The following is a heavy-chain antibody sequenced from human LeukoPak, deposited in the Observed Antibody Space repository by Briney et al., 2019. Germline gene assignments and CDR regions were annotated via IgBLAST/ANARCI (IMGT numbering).Heavy chain of an antibody. V-gene: IGHV3-33*01. CDR1: GFTFSSYG. J-gene: IGHJ4*02. Sequence: GGSLRLSCAASGFTFSSYGMHWVRQAPGKGLEWVAVIWYDGSNKYYADSVKGRFTISRDNSKNTLYLQMNSLRAEDTAVYYCARGSSGWYYDYWAREPWSPSPQ. CDR2: IWYDGSNK. D-gene: IGHD6-19*01. CDR3: ARGSSGWYYDY.